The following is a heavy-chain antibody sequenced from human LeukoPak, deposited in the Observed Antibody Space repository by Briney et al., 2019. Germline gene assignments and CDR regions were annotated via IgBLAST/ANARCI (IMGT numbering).Heavy chain of an antibody. V-gene: IGHV3-21*01. CDR2: ISSGSSYI. D-gene: IGHD5/OR15-5a*01. Sequence: GGSLRLSCAASGFTVSSNYMSWVRQAPGKGLEWVSIISSGSSYIHYADSVKGRFTISRDNAKNSLYLQMNSLRAEDTAVYYCARQKYLRGPDVEYFDYWGQGTLVTVSS. CDR1: GFTVSSNY. J-gene: IGHJ4*02. CDR3: ARQKYLRGPDVEYFDY.